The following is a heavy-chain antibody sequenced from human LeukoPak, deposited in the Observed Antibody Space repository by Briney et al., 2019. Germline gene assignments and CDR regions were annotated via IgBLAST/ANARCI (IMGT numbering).Heavy chain of an antibody. Sequence: PSETLSLTCAVYGGSFSGYYWSWIRQPPGKGLEWIGEINHSGSTNYNPSLKSRVTISVDTSKNQFSLRLTSVTAADTAVYYCARGTISMDVWGRGTTVTISS. CDR1: GGSFSGYY. J-gene: IGHJ6*03. CDR3: ARGTISMDV. CDR2: INHSGST. D-gene: IGHD3-9*01. V-gene: IGHV4-34*01.